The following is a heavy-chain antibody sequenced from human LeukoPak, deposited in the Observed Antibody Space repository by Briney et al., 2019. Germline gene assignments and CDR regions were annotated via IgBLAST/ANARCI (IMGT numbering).Heavy chain of an antibody. Sequence: APVKVSCKASGYTFTGYYMYWVRQAPGQGLEWMGWINPNGGGTNYAQKLQGRVTMTRDTSISTAYMELRSLRSDDTAVYYCARANLFNWFDTWGQGTLVTVSS. J-gene: IGHJ5*02. V-gene: IGHV1-2*02. CDR3: ARANLFNWFDT. D-gene: IGHD3-3*01. CDR2: INPNGGGT. CDR1: GYTFTGYY.